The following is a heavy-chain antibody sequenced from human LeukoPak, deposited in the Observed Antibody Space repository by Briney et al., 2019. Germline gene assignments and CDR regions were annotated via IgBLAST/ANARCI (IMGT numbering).Heavy chain of an antibody. Sequence: GGSLRLSCAASGFTFSSYWMSWVRQAPGKGLEWVANIKQDGSEKYYVDSVKGRFTISRDNAKNSLYLQMNSLRAEDTAVYYCSSSTSYYYYGMDVWGQGTTVTVSS. J-gene: IGHJ6*02. CDR1: GFTFSSYW. D-gene: IGHD2-2*01. CDR2: IKQDGSEK. V-gene: IGHV3-7*01. CDR3: SSSTSYYYYGMDV.